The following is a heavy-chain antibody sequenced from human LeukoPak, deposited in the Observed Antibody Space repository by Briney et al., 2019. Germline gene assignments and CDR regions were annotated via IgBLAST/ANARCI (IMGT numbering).Heavy chain of an antibody. CDR2: ISHFGIT. D-gene: IGHD6-25*01. CDR3: VRGRYSSESCYYLDY. Sequence: ASETLSLTCAVYDESFRGYYWSWIRQPPGKGLEWIGGISHFGITNYNPSLESRVTISLDTPRNQFSLNVTSVTATDTAVYYCVRGRYSSESCYYLDYWGQGTLVTVSS. V-gene: IGHV4-34*01. CDR1: DESFRGYY. J-gene: IGHJ4*02.